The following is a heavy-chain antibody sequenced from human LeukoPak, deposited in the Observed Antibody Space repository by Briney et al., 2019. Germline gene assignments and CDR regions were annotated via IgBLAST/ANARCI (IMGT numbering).Heavy chain of an antibody. D-gene: IGHD6-13*01. CDR3: ARDPIGSSWPYYFDY. CDR1: GYTFTSYD. CDR2: INAGNGNT. Sequence: ASVKVSCKASGYTFTSYDINWVRQATGQGLEWMGWINAGNGNTKYSQKFQGRVTITRDTSASTAYMELSSLRSEDTAVYYCARDPIGSSWPYYFDYWGQGTLVTVSS. J-gene: IGHJ4*02. V-gene: IGHV1-3*01.